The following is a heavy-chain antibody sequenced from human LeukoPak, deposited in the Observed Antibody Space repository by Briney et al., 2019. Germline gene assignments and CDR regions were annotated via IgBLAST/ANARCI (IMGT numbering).Heavy chain of an antibody. CDR3: ATSYSGSYSWAFDI. CDR1: GFTFSDYY. D-gene: IGHD1-26*01. V-gene: IGHV3-11*04. CDR2: ISSSGSTV. Sequence: GGSLRLPCAASGFTFSDYYMSWIRQAPGKGLEWVSYISSSGSTVHYADSVKGRFTISRDNAKNSLYLQMNSLRAEDTAVYYCATSYSGSYSWAFDIWGQGTMVTVSS. J-gene: IGHJ3*02.